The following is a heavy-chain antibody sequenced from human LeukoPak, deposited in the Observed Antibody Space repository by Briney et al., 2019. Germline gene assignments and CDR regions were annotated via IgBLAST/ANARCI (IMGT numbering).Heavy chain of an antibody. CDR2: IYYSGST. D-gene: IGHD3-10*01. V-gene: IGHV4-39*01. Sequence: PSETLPLTCTVSGGPISSSSYYWGWIRQPPGKGLEWIGSIYYSGSTYYNPSLKSRVTISVDTSKNQFSLKLSSVTAADTAVYYCASRTLWFGESGVDYWGQGTLVTVSS. CDR3: ASRTLWFGESGVDY. J-gene: IGHJ4*02. CDR1: GGPISSSSYY.